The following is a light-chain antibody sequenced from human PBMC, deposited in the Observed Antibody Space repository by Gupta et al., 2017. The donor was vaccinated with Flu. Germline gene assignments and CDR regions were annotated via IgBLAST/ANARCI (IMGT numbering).Light chain of an antibody. CDR2: AAS. J-gene: IGKJ1*01. CDR1: QSISSY. CDR3: QQSYSSPQT. V-gene: IGKV1-39*01. Sequence: VDRVTVTCRASQSISSYLNWYQQKPGKAPRLLINAASSLQSGVPSRFSGSGSGTDFTLTINSLQPEDFATYSCQQSYSSPQTFGQGTKVE.